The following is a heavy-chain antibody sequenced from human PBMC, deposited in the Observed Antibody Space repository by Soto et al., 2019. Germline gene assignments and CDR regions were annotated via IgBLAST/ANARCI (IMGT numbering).Heavy chain of an antibody. CDR3: AKTTVTTDRSFDY. CDR1: GFTFSSYA. D-gene: IGHD4-17*01. V-gene: IGHV3-23*01. Sequence: EVQLLESGGGLVQPGGSLRLSCAGSGFTFSSYAMSWVRQAPGKGLEWVSAISGSGGSTYYADSVKGRFTISRDNSKNTLYLQMNSLRAEDTVVYYCAKTTVTTDRSFDYWGQGTLVTVSS. J-gene: IGHJ4*02. CDR2: ISGSGGST.